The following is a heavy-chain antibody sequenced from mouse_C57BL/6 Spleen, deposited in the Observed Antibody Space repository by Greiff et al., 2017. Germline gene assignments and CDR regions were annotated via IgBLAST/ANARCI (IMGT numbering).Heavy chain of an antibody. J-gene: IGHJ1*03. CDR1: GYTFTSYW. D-gene: IGHD4-1*01. V-gene: IGHV1-61*01. CDR3: ARGGVANPGYFDV. Sequence: QVQLQQPGAELVRPGSSVKLSCKASGYTFTSYWMDWVKQRPGQGLEWIGNIYPSDSETHYNQKFKDKATLTVDKSSSTAYMQLSSLTSEDSAVYYCARGGVANPGYFDVWGTGTTVTVSS. CDR2: IYPSDSET.